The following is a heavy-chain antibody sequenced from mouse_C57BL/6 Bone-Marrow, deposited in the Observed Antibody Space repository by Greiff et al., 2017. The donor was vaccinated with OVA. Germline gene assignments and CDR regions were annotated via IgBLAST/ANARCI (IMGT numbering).Heavy chain of an antibody. CDR3: ARGFHYYGSSPSYFDY. Sequence: VQLVESGAELARPGASVKLSCKASGYTFTSYGISWVKQRTGQGLEWIGEIYPRSGNTYYNEKFKGKATLTADKSSSTAYMELRSLTSEDSAVYFCARGFHYYGSSPSYFDYWGQGTTLTVSS. V-gene: IGHV1-81*01. CDR1: GYTFTSYG. CDR2: IYPRSGNT. D-gene: IGHD1-1*01. J-gene: IGHJ2*01.